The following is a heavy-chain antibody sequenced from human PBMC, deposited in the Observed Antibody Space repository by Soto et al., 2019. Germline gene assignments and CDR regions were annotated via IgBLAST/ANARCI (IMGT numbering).Heavy chain of an antibody. CDR3: VREAYIGYGHAIDH. CDR1: GVTISSYY. Sequence: PSETLSLTCAVSGVTISSYYWSWIRQPPGKGLEWIGYDYHSGTTNYNPSLKSRVTISVDTYKNQFSLRLTSVNAADTAIYYCVREAYIGYGHAIDHWGQGILVTVS. CDR2: DYHSGTT. J-gene: IGHJ4*02. D-gene: IGHD5-12*01. V-gene: IGHV4-59*01.